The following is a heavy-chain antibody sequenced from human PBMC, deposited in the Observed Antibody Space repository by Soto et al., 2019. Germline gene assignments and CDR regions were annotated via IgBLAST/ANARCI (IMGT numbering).Heavy chain of an antibody. CDR2: ISGYDGHT. J-gene: IGHJ6*02. D-gene: IGHD3-16*01. V-gene: IGHV1-18*01. Sequence: QVQLVQSGAEVRKPGASVKVSCKASGYTFTTYGISWVRQAPGQGLEWMGWISGYDGHTKYAQKCQGRIIMTTDTSTSTVYMDLRRLRSDDTAVYYCAREGEMPYYYYGLDVWGQGTTVTVSS. CDR3: AREGEMPYYYYGLDV. CDR1: GYTFTTYG.